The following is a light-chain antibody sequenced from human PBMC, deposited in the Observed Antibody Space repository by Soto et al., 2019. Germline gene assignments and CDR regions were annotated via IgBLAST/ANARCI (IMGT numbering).Light chain of an antibody. CDR1: SSDIGSYDY. J-gene: IGLJ1*01. V-gene: IGLV2-14*01. CDR3: GSFTSTSTRL. CDR2: EVT. Sequence: QSVLTQPASVSGSPGQSITISCTGTSSDIGSYDYVSWYQQHPGKAPNLIIYEVTDRPSGVSNRFSGSKSGNTASLTISGLQAEDEADYYCGSFTSTSTRLFGSGTKVTVL.